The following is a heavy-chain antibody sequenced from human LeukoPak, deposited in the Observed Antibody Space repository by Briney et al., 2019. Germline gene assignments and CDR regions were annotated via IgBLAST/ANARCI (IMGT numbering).Heavy chain of an antibody. J-gene: IGHJ4*02. D-gene: IGHD2-2*01. CDR1: GFTFSSYA. CDR3: ATALGVGYCSSASCHFGY. CDR2: ISGSGGSA. V-gene: IGHV3-23*01. Sequence: GGSLRLSCAASGFTFSSYAMSWVRQAPGKGLEWVSAISGSGGSAYYADSVKGRFTISRDNSKNTLYLQMNSLRAEDTAVYYCATALGVGYCSSASCHFGYWGQGTLVTVSS.